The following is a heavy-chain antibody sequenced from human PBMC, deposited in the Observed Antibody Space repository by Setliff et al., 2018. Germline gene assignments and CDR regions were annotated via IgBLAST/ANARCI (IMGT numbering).Heavy chain of an antibody. CDR1: GFTFSTYW. V-gene: IGHV3-7*03. J-gene: IGHJ4*02. CDR3: ARGTSGWFPHDY. D-gene: IGHD6-19*01. CDR2: IKKDGSET. Sequence: PGGSLRLSCAASGFTFSTYWMTWVRQAPGKGLECVANIKKDGSETHYVDSAKGRFIISRDNAKDSLYLQMNSLRGEDTAVYYCARGTSGWFPHDYWGQGTLVTVSS.